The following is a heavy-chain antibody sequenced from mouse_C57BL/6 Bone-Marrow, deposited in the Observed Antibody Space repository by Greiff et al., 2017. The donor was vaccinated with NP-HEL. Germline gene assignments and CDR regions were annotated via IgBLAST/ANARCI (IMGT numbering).Heavy chain of an antibody. CDR2: IYPGDGDT. D-gene: IGHD1-1*01. CDR1: GYAFSSYW. J-gene: IGHJ2*01. Sequence: QVQLQQSGAELVKPGASVKISCKASGYAFSSYWMNWVKQRPGKGLEWIGQIYPGDGDTNYNGKFKGKATLTADKSSSTAYMQLSSLTSEDSAVYFGARKPIYYYGSSLFDYWGQGTTLTVSS. V-gene: IGHV1-80*01. CDR3: ARKPIYYYGSSLFDY.